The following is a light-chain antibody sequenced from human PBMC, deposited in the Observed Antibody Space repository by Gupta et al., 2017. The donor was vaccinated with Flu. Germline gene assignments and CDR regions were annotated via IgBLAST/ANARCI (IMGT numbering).Light chain of an antibody. CDR3: LQVNSYPST. CDR1: QGISSY. J-gene: IGKJ2*01. Sequence: PSFLSASVGNRVTITCRASQGISSYLGSYQQKPGEAPKLLIYAASNLQSAVPSTFSGSGSGRQFTLTIVSLQPEDFATYYCLQVNSYPSTFGQGTKMEIK. CDR2: AAS. V-gene: IGKV1-9*01.